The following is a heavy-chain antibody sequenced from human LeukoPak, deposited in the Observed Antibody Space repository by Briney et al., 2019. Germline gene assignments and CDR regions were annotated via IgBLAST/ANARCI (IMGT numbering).Heavy chain of an antibody. D-gene: IGHD2-21*01. CDR1: GITLSNYG. CDR3: AKRGVVIRVILVGFHKEAYYFDS. Sequence: GGSLRLSCAVSGITLSNYGMSWVRQAPGKGLEWAAGISDSGGRTNYADSVKGRFTISRDNPKNTLYLQMNNLRAEDTAVYFCAKRGVVIRVILVGFHKEAYYFDSWGQGALVTVSS. J-gene: IGHJ4*02. V-gene: IGHV3-23*01. CDR2: ISDSGGRT.